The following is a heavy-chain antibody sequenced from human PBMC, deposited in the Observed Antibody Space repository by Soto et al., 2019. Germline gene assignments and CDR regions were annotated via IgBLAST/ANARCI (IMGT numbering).Heavy chain of an antibody. D-gene: IGHD5-12*01. J-gene: IGHJ3*01. CDR3: VREGRGSFDF. Sequence: GGSLRLSCAASGFSFTNYAMNWVRQAPGKGLEWVSVIGGLGSSAYYADSVQGRFTISRDNSKNTLSLQMSSLTADDTAIYYCVREGRGSFDFWGRGTMVTVSS. CDR1: GFSFTNYA. CDR2: IGGLGSSA. V-gene: IGHV3-23*01.